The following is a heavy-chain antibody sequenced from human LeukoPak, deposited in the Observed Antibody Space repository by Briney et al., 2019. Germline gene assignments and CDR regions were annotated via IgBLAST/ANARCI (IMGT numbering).Heavy chain of an antibody. J-gene: IGHJ4*02. D-gene: IGHD3-10*01. CDR3: ARTSNLVRGVYPAEAYYFDH. CDR1: GFNFDDYG. V-gene: IGHV3-20*04. Sequence: GGSLRLSCSASGFNFDDYGMSWVRPAPGRGLQWVSGINWYGGITGYADSGKGRFTISIDNPKNSPYLQMNSLRAEDMGLYYCARTSNLVRGVYPAEAYYFDHWGQGTLVTVSS. CDR2: INWYGGIT.